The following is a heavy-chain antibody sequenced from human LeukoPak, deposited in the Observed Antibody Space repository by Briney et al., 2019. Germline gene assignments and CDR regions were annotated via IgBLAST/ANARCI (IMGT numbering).Heavy chain of an antibody. J-gene: IGHJ4*02. CDR2: ISYDGSNK. CDR3: ARVGPETAFDY. CDR1: GFTFSTYA. D-gene: IGHD1-14*01. Sequence: GGSLRLSCAASGFTFSTYAMHWVRQAPGKGLQWVAVISYDGSNKYYADSVKGRFTISRDNSKNTLYLQMGSLRDEDMAVYYCARVGPETAFDYWGQGTLVTVSS. V-gene: IGHV3-30*03.